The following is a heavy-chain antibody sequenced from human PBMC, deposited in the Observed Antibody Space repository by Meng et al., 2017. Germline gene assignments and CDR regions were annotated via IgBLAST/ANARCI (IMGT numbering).Heavy chain of an antibody. J-gene: IGHJ1*01. D-gene: IGHD6-13*01. CDR1: EFTFSSYE. CDR3: ARVGSSSWYYGSAVAAEYFQH. V-gene: IGHV3-48*03. Sequence: GESLKISCAASEFTFSSYEMNWVRQAPGKGLEWVSYISSSGSTIYYADSVKGRFTISRDNAKNSLYLQMNSLRAEDTAVYYCARVGSSSWYYGSAVAAEYFQHWGQGTLVTVSS. CDR2: ISSSGSTI.